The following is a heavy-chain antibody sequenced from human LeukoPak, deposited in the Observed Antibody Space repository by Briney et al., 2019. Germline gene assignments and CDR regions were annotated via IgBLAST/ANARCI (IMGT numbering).Heavy chain of an antibody. Sequence: GGSLRLSCAASGFTFSTAWLSWVRQAPGRGLEGVGRLKSKNDGGTADYPAPVKGRFSISRDDSKNMLYLQMNSLKTDDTAVYYCATDWSISSHWGQGTLVTVSS. CDR1: GFTFSTAW. V-gene: IGHV3-15*01. CDR3: ATDWSISSH. CDR2: LKSKNDGGTA. D-gene: IGHD3-3*01. J-gene: IGHJ1*01.